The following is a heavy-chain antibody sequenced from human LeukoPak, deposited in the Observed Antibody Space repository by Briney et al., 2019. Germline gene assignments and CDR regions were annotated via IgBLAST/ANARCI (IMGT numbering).Heavy chain of an antibody. CDR2: VKPDTGDT. CDR3: ARVRALSSPDLDF. Sequence: ASVKVSCKASGYTFTDYRVHWVRRAPGQGLEWMGWVKPDTGDTHFANKFQGRVTLTSDTSISTSFMELRGLRSDDTAVYYCARVRALSSPDLDFWGQGTLVTVSS. CDR1: GYTFTDYR. D-gene: IGHD2-2*01. J-gene: IGHJ4*02. V-gene: IGHV1-2*02.